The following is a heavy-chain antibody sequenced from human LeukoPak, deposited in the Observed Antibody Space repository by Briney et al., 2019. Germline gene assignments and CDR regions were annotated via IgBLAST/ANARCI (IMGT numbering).Heavy chain of an antibody. V-gene: IGHV3-11*01. J-gene: IGHJ5*02. CDR1: GFTFSDYY. D-gene: IGHD3-3*01. CDR2: ISSSGSTI. CDR3: ARGPDYDFWSGYTESNQFDP. Sequence: GGSLRLSCAGAGFTFSDYYMSWIRQAPGKGQEWVSYISSSGSTIYYADSVKGRFTISRDNAKNSLYLQMNSLRAEDTAVYYCARGPDYDFWSGYTESNQFDPWGQGTLVTVSS.